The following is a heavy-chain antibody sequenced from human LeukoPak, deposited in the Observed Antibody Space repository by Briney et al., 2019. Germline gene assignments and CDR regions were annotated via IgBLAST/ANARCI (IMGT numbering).Heavy chain of an antibody. D-gene: IGHD3-10*01. J-gene: IGHJ5*02. CDR1: GFTFSSYA. CDR3: AKHRRMVRGVIHNWFDP. CDR2: ISGSGGST. Sequence: QSGGSLRLSCAASGFTFSSYAMSWVRQAPGKGLEWVSAISGSGGSTYYADSVKGRFTISRDNSKNTLYLQMNSLRAEDTAVYYCAKHRRMVRGVIHNWFDPWGQGTLVTVSS. V-gene: IGHV3-23*01.